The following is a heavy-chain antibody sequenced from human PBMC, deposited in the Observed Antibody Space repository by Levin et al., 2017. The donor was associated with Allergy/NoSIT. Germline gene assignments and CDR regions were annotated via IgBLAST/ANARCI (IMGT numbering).Heavy chain of an antibody. CDR3: AGSFSYSLQH. CDR2: SYHSGST. D-gene: IGHD5-18*01. Sequence: SETLSLTCAVSGGFISNPVWWTWVRQPPGKGLEWIGESYHSGSTNYNPSLKSRVTISVDKSKNQFSLNLRSVTAADTAVYYCAGSFSYSLQHWGQGTLVTVSS. CDR1: GGFISNPVW. J-gene: IGHJ4*02. V-gene: IGHV4-4*02.